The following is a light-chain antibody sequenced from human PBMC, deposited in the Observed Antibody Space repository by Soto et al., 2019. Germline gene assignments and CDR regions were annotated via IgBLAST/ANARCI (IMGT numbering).Light chain of an antibody. CDR1: QSISDS. Sequence: DIQMTQSPSTLSASVGDRVTITCRASQSISDSLAWYQQKPGKAPKLLIYEAANLKSGVPSRFSGSGSRTECTLAISSLQPDDFASYYCQQDNGYWTFGQGTKVEIK. CDR2: EAA. V-gene: IGKV1-5*03. CDR3: QQDNGYWT. J-gene: IGKJ1*01.